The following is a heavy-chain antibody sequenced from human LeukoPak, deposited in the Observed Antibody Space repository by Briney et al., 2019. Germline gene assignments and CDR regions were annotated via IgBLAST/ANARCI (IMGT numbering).Heavy chain of an antibody. CDR3: ASQGAVKEKDYYYYGMDV. Sequence: SVKVSCKASGGTFSSFAISWVRQAPGQGLEWMGGIIPLFGTANYAQKFQGRVTITADESTSTAYMELSSLRSEDTAVYYCASQGAVKEKDYYYYGMDVWGQGTTVTVSS. D-gene: IGHD6-19*01. V-gene: IGHV1-69*13. CDR1: GGTFSSFA. CDR2: IIPLFGTA. J-gene: IGHJ6*02.